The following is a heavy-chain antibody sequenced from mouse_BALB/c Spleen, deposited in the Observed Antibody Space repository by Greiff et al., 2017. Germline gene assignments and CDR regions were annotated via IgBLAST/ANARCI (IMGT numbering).Heavy chain of an antibody. D-gene: IGHD2-4*01. CDR1: GFNIKDTY. J-gene: IGHJ2*01. Sequence: EVQLQQSGAELVKPGASVKLSCTASGFNIKDTYMHWVKQRPEQGLAWIGRIDPANGNTKYDPKFQGKATITADTSSNTAYLQLSSLTSEDTAVYYCARGVMITTEFDYWGQGTTLTVSS. CDR3: ARGVMITTEFDY. V-gene: IGHV14-3*02. CDR2: IDPANGNT.